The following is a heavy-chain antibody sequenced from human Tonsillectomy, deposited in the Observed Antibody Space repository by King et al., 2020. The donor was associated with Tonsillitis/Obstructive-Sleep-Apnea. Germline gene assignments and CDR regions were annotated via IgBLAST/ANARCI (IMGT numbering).Heavy chain of an antibody. CDR1: GFTFRSYA. V-gene: IGHV3-30*04. CDR3: ATQGAGAQALHDFDF. Sequence: VQLVESGGGVVQPGRSLRLSCAASGFTFRSYAMHWVRQAPGKGLEWVGFTSYDGSDTYYADSVRGRFTISRDNSRKTLHLQMNSQRAEDTGVYYCATQGAGAQALHDFDFWGQGTMVTVSS. J-gene: IGHJ3*01. D-gene: IGHD1-26*01. CDR2: TSYDGSDT.